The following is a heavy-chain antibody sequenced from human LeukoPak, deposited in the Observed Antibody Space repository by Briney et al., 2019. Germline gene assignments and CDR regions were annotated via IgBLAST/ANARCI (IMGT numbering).Heavy chain of an antibody. CDR1: GVTFSRYG. CDR3: AKDRVVVVIAAMSRYYGMDV. D-gene: IGHD2-15*01. Sequence: GGPLRRSCAASGVTFSRYGMHWVRQAPGKGLEWVAVISYDGNNEYYADSVKGRFTISRDNSKNTLYLQMNSLRAEDTAVYYCAKDRVVVVIAAMSRYYGMDVWGQGTTVTVSS. CDR2: ISYDGNNE. J-gene: IGHJ6*02. V-gene: IGHV3-30*18.